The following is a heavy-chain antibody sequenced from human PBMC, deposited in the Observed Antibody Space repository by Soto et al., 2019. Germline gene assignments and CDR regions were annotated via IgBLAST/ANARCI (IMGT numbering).Heavy chain of an antibody. V-gene: IGHV4-61*01. D-gene: IGHD4-17*01. CDR3: ARDLNYGWFDP. CDR1: CGSVSSGSYY. Sequence: PSETLSLTCTVSCGSVSSGSYYWSWIRQPPGKGLEWIGYIYYSGSTNYNPSLKSRVTISVDTSKNQFSLKLSSVTAADTAVYYCARDLNYGWFDPWGQGTLVTVSS. J-gene: IGHJ5*02. CDR2: IYYSGST.